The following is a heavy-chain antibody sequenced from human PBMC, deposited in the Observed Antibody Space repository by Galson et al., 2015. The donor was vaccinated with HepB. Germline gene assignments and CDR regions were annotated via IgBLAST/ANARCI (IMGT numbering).Heavy chain of an antibody. CDR2: INSDASST. CDR3: ARDRNLYYYNSGGFLS. CDR1: GFTISTYW. Sequence: SLRLSCAASGFTISTYWMHWVRQAQGKGLVWVSRINSDASSTDYADSVRGRCTISRDNAKNTLYLQMNSLRAEDTAVYYCARDRNLYYYNSGGFLSWGRGTLVTVSS. D-gene: IGHD3-22*01. V-gene: IGHV3-74*01. J-gene: IGHJ4*02.